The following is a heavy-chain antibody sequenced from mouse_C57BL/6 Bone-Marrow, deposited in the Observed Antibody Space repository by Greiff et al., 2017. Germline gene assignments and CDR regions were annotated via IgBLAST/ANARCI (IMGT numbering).Heavy chain of an antibody. D-gene: IGHD1-1*01. CDR1: GFNIKDYY. V-gene: IGHV14-1*01. Sequence: EVQLQQSGAELVRPGASVKLSCTASGFNIKDYYMHWVKQRPEQGLEWIGRIDPEDGDTEYAPKFQGKATMTADTSSNTAYLQLSSLTSEDTAVYYCTLGTTVAPYYFDDWGKGTTLTVSS. CDR2: IDPEDGDT. J-gene: IGHJ2*01. CDR3: TLGTTVAPYYFDD.